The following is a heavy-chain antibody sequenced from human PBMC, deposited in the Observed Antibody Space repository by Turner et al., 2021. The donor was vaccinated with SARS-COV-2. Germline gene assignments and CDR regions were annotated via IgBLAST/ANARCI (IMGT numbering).Heavy chain of an antibody. J-gene: IGHJ4*02. Sequence: QFQLVQSGAEVKKPGSSVKVSCKASGGTFSSYAISWVRQAPGQGLEWMGGIIPILGIANYAQKFQGRVTITADKSRSSAYMELSSLRSEDTAVYYCARDGKWEPLDYWGQGTLVTVSS. V-gene: IGHV1-69*10. CDR3: ARDGKWEPLDY. D-gene: IGHD1-26*01. CDR2: IIPILGIA. CDR1: GGTFSSYA.